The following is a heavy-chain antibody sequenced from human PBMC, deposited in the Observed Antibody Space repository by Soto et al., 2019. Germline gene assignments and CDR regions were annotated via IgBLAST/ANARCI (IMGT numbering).Heavy chain of an antibody. CDR1: GYTFTDYY. J-gene: IGHJ6*02. D-gene: IGHD3-10*01. CDR3: ARDLDRGYYGSGSYYTDYYYYGMNV. Sequence: ASVKVSCKASGYTFTDYYMHWVRQAPGQGLEWMGIINPSGGSTSYAQKFQGRVTMTRDTSTSTVYMELSSLRSEDTAVYYCARDLDRGYYGSGSYYTDYYYYGMNVWGQGTTVTVSS. V-gene: IGHV1-46*01. CDR2: INPSGGST.